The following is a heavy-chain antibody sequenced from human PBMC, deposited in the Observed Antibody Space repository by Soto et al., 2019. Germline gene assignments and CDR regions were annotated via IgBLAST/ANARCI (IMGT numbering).Heavy chain of an antibody. Sequence: QVQLVQSGAEMRKPGASVKVSCKGSGHTFITFGVSWVRQAPGQGLEWMGWINNRNGNTNYAQKFQGRVSMTRDTSTTTGYMELRSLTSDGAAAYFWARDTNQWDHIYWDSWGQGTLVIVSS. CDR3: ARDTNQWDHIYWDS. V-gene: IGHV1-18*01. D-gene: IGHD1-26*01. CDR1: GHTFITFG. J-gene: IGHJ4*02. CDR2: INNRNGNT.